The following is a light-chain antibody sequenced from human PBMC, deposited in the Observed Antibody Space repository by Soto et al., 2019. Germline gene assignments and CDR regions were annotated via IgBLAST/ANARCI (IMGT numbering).Light chain of an antibody. Sequence: EIVLTQSPGTLSLSPGERATLSCRASQSVSSSYLAWYQQKPGQAPRLLIYGASSRATGIPDRFSGSGSGTDFTLTISRLETEDFAVYYCQQYGSSHLTFGQGSKVAIK. V-gene: IGKV3-20*01. CDR2: GAS. CDR3: QQYGSSHLT. J-gene: IGKJ1*01. CDR1: QSVSSSY.